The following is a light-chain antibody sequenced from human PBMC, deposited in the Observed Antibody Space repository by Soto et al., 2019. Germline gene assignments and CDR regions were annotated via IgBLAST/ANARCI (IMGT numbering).Light chain of an antibody. V-gene: IGKV3D-15*01. J-gene: IGKJ4*01. Sequence: EIVMTQSPATLSVSPGERATLSCRASQSVSSNLAWYQQNPGQAPRLLIYGASTRATGIPARFSGSGSGTAFNLTISSLQSEDFAVYYCQQYNNWPSLTFGGGTKVEIK. CDR1: QSVSSN. CDR3: QQYNNWPSLT. CDR2: GAS.